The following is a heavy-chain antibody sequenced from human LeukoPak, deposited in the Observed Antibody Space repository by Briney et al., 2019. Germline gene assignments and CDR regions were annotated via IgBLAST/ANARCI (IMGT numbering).Heavy chain of an antibody. D-gene: IGHD4-4*01. Sequence: SETLSLTCAVYGGSFSGYYWSWIRQPPGKGLEWIGEINHSGSTNYNPSLKSRVTISVDTSKNQFSLKLSSVTAADTAVYYCARVNSNDNWFDPWGQGTLVTVSS. J-gene: IGHJ5*02. V-gene: IGHV4-34*01. CDR1: GGSFSGYY. CDR3: ARVNSNDNWFDP. CDR2: INHSGST.